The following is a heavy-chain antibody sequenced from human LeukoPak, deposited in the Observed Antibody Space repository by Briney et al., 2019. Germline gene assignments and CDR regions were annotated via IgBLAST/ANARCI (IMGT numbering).Heavy chain of an antibody. CDR2: IKQDGSEK. Sequence: GGSLRLSCGASGFTFSNYRMSWVRQAPGKGLEWVANIKQDGSEKYYVDSVKGRFTISRDNAKDSLFLQMNSLRAEDTAVYYCARGVSPRESIAAAGGIDYWGQGTLVTVSS. CDR3: ARGVSPRESIAAAGGIDY. J-gene: IGHJ4*02. CDR1: GFTFSNYR. D-gene: IGHD6-13*01. V-gene: IGHV3-7*01.